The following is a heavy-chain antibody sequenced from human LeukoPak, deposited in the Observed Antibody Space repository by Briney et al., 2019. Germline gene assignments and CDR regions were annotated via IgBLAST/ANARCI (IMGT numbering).Heavy chain of an antibody. Sequence: GGSLRLSCAASGFIFSDYWMHWVRQAPGKGLEWVAVISYDGSNKYYADSVKGRFTISRDNSKNTLYLQMNSLRAEDTAVYYCAKDRYGGVGGYDFSYWGQGTLVTVSS. J-gene: IGHJ4*02. CDR2: ISYDGSNK. CDR1: GFIFSDYW. CDR3: AKDRYGGVGGYDFSY. D-gene: IGHD5-12*01. V-gene: IGHV3-30*18.